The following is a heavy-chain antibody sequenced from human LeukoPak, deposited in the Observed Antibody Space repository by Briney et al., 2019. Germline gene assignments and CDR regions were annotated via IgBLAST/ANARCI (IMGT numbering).Heavy chain of an antibody. V-gene: IGHV4-59*02. CDR1: GGSVRGYY. CDR2: IYSSGST. CDR3: ARELDYYYYMDV. Sequence: PSETLSLTCNVSGGSVRGYYWSWIRQPPGKGLEWIGYIYSSGSTNYDPSLKSRVTMSVDTSKNQFSLKLSSVTAADTAVYYCARELDYYYYMDVWGKGTTVTISS. J-gene: IGHJ6*03. D-gene: IGHD6-13*01.